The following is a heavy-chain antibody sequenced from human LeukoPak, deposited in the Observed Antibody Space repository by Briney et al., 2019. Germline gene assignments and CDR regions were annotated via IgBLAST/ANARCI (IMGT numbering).Heavy chain of an antibody. Sequence: PSETLSLTCAAYGGSFSGYYWSWIRQPPGKGLEWIGEINHSGSTNYNPSLKSRVTISVDTSKNQFSLKLSSVTAADTAVYYCARVTGYPYYYYYYGMDVWGQGTTVTVSS. J-gene: IGHJ6*02. D-gene: IGHD3-16*01. CDR2: INHSGST. V-gene: IGHV4-34*01. CDR1: GGSFSGYY. CDR3: ARVTGYPYYYYYYGMDV.